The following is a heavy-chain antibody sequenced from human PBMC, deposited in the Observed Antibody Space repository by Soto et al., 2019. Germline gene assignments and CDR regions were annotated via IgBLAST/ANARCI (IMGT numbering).Heavy chain of an antibody. CDR3: ARVSCSGGSCYLGPFDY. CDR1: GFTFSSYG. V-gene: IGHV3-33*01. D-gene: IGHD2-15*01. Sequence: QVQLVESGGGVVQPGRSLRLSCAASGFTFSSYGMHWVRQAPGKGLEWVAVIWYDGSNKYYADSVKCRFTISRDNSKNTLYLQMNSLRAEDTAVYYCARVSCSGGSCYLGPFDYWGQGTLVTVSS. J-gene: IGHJ4*02. CDR2: IWYDGSNK.